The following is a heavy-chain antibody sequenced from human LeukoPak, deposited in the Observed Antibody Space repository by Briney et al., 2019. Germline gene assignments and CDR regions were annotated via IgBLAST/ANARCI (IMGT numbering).Heavy chain of an antibody. CDR3: ARFGNTAMAAFDY. Sequence: GGSLRLSCAASGFTFSSYGMHWVRQAPGKGLEWVAVIWYDGSNKYYADSVKGRFTISRDNSKNTLYLQMNSLRAEDTAVYYCARFGNTAMAAFDYWGQGTLVTVSS. CDR1: GFTFSSYG. D-gene: IGHD5-18*01. J-gene: IGHJ4*02. CDR2: IWYDGSNK. V-gene: IGHV3-33*01.